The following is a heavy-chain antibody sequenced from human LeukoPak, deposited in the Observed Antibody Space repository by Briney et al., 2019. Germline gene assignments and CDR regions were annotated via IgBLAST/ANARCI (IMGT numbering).Heavy chain of an antibody. CDR3: ARAKGSYAFDI. V-gene: IGHV3-11*01. Sequence: GGSLRLSCAASGFTFSDYYMSWIRQAPGKGLEWVSYISSSGTTVYYTDSVRGRFTISRDNAKNSLYLQMNSLRAEDTAVYYCARAKGSYAFDIWGQGTMVTVSS. J-gene: IGHJ3*02. CDR1: GFTFSDYY. CDR2: ISSSGTTV.